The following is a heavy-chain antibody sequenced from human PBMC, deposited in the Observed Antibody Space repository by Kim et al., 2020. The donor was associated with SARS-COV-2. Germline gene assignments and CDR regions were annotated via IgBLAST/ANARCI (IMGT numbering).Heavy chain of an antibody. V-gene: IGHV4-34*01. D-gene: IGHD6-13*01. Sequence: SETLSLTCAVYGGSFSGYYWSWIRQPPGKGLEWIGEINHSGSTNYNPSLKSRVTISVDTSKNQFSLKLSSVTAADTAVYYCARGLEQHLGKNWFDPWGQGTLVTVSS. CDR2: INHSGST. J-gene: IGHJ5*02. CDR1: GGSFSGYY. CDR3: ARGLEQHLGKNWFDP.